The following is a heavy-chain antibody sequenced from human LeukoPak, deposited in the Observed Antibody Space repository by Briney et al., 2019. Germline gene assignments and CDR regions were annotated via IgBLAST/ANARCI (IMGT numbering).Heavy chain of an antibody. CDR3: GRDLGGSGSYYYE. CDR1: GYSISSGYY. V-gene: IGHV4-38-2*02. Sequence: SEILSLTCAVSGYSISSGYYWGWLRQPPGKGLEWIVSIYHTGTTYYNPSLKSRVTISLDTSKNQFSLKLSSVTAADTAVYYCGRDLGGSGSYYYEWGQGTLVTVSS. J-gene: IGHJ4*02. CDR2: IYHTGTT. D-gene: IGHD3-10*01.